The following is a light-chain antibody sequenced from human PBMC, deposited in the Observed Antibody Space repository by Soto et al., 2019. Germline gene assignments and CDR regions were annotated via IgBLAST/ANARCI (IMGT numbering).Light chain of an antibody. Sequence: DIQMTQSPSSLSASVGDRVTITCRASQSISRNLNWYQHKPGKAPKLLIYAASSLQNGVPSRFSGGGSGTEFTLSISSLQPEDFGTDDCQQSYTTASITFGQGTRLEIK. CDR2: AAS. CDR3: QQSYTTASIT. CDR1: QSISRN. J-gene: IGKJ5*01. V-gene: IGKV1-39*01.